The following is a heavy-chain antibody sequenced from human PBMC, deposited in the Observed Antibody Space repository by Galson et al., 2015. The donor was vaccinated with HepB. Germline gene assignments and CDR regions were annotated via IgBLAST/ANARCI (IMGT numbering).Heavy chain of an antibody. V-gene: IGHV3-48*02. Sequence: SLRLSCAASGFIFSTYSMNWIRQAPGKGLEWVAYIRSASEIWYADSVKGRFTISRDNAKNSVHLQMNSLRDEDTAMYYCARDKDWAFDYWGRGTLVTVSS. D-gene: IGHD3/OR15-3a*01. CDR1: GFIFSTYS. CDR2: IRSASEI. CDR3: ARDKDWAFDY. J-gene: IGHJ4*02.